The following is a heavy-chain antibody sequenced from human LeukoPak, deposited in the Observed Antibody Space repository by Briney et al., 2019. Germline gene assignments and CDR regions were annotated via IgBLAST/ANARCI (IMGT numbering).Heavy chain of an antibody. Sequence: SETLSLTCTVSGGSISSSSYYWGWIRQPPGKGLEWIGSIYYSGSIYHNPSLKSRVTISVDTSKNQFSLKLSSVTAADTAVYYCARPGLTAMVTGFDYWGQGTLVTVSS. J-gene: IGHJ4*02. CDR3: ARPGLTAMVTGFDY. V-gene: IGHV4-39*01. CDR2: IYYSGSI. D-gene: IGHD5-18*01. CDR1: GGSISSSSYY.